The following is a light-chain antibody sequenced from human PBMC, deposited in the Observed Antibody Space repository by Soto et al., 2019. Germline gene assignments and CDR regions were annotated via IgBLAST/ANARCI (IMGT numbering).Light chain of an antibody. CDR3: QQYGISPWM. Sequence: ENVMTRSPGTLSLSPEERATLSCRASQSVASTYLAWYQQIPGLAPRLLIYGASHRATGIPDRFSGSGSGTDFTLTISRLEPEDFAVYYCQQYGISPWMFGQGTKVDIK. CDR1: QSVASTY. J-gene: IGKJ1*01. CDR2: GAS. V-gene: IGKV3-20*01.